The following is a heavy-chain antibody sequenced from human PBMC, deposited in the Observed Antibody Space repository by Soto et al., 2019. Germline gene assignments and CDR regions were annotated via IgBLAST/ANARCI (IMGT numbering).Heavy chain of an antibody. D-gene: IGHD3-10*01. CDR1: ADTFNFYT. Sequence: QVQLVQSGAEVRKPGSAVRVSCKASADTFNFYTINWVRQAPGLGLEWVGRVNPILTISKYARNFEGRVTITADKSTTTAYMELRSLRSDDTAIYYCATSYGSGYRAFDYWGQGALVTVSS. CDR2: VNPILTIS. CDR3: ATSYGSGYRAFDY. V-gene: IGHV1-69*02. J-gene: IGHJ4*02.